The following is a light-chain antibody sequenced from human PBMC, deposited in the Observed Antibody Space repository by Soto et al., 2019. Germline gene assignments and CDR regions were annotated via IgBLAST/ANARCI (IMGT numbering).Light chain of an antibody. CDR3: QQFGSSPT. CDR1: QSVSSSY. V-gene: IGKV3-20*01. CDR2: AAS. J-gene: IGKJ1*01. Sequence: EIVLTQSPGTLSLSPGERATLSCRASQSVSSSYFAWYQQKPGQAPRLLIYAASNRATGIPDRFSGSGSATDFTLTISRLEPEDFAVYYCQQFGSSPTFGQGTKVDIK.